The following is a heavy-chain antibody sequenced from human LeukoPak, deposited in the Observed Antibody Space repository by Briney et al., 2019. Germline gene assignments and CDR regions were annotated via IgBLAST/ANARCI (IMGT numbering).Heavy chain of an antibody. CDR1: GITVSTFW. J-gene: IGHJ4*02. CDR3: VTDRYSDSAFGD. CDR2: INTDGSVT. D-gene: IGHD1-26*01. Sequence: GGSLRLSCAASGITVSTFWMHWVRQATGEGLVWVSRINTDGSVTNYADSVEGRFTISRDNAKNMLYLQMNDLRAEDTAVYYCVTDRYSDSAFGDWGQGTLVTVSS. V-gene: IGHV3-74*01.